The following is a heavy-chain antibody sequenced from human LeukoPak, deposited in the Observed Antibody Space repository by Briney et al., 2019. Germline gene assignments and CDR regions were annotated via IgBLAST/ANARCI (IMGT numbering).Heavy chain of an antibody. D-gene: IGHD6-19*01. Sequence: GASVKVSCKASGGTFSSYAISWVRQAPGQGLEWMGGIIPIFGTANYAQKFQGRVSITRDTSASTAYMELSYLRSEDTALYFCARSIVYSSDSDGGYYFDYWGQGTLVTVSS. CDR2: IIPIFGTA. CDR3: ARSIVYSSDSDGGYYFDY. CDR1: GGTFSSYA. V-gene: IGHV1-69*05. J-gene: IGHJ4*02.